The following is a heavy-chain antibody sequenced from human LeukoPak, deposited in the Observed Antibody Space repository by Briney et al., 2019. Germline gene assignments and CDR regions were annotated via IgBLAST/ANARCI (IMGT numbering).Heavy chain of an antibody. CDR3: AGDGRLDIAAAPRSCWFDP. CDR2: ISAYNGNT. V-gene: IGHV1-18*01. CDR1: GYTFTSYG. J-gene: IGHJ5*02. Sequence: GASVKVSCKASGYTFTSYGISWVRQAPGQGLEWMGWISAYNGNTNYAQKLQGRVTMTTDTSTSTAYMELRSLRSDDTAVYYCAGDGRLDIAAAPRSCWFDPWGQGTLVTVSS. D-gene: IGHD6-13*01.